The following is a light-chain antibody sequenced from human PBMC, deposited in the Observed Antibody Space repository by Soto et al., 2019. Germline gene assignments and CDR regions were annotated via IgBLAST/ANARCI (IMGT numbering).Light chain of an antibody. CDR3: QSADSSGVV. CDR1: ALPKQY. CDR2: KDS. V-gene: IGLV3-25*03. Sequence: SYELTQPPSVSVSPGQTARITCSGDALPKQYAYWYQQKPGQAPVLGIYKDSERPSGIPERFSGSSSGTTVTLTISGVQAEDEADYYCQSADSSGVVFGGGTKVTVL. J-gene: IGLJ2*01.